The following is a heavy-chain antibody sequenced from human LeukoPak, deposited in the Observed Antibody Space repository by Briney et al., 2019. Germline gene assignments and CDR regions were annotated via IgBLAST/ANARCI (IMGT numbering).Heavy chain of an antibody. CDR2: INHSGST. CDR1: GGSFSGYY. V-gene: IGHV4-34*01. CDR3: ARVSGARYCSSTSCSGNRFNGMAV. J-gene: IGHJ6*02. D-gene: IGHD2-2*01. Sequence: SETLSLTCAVYGGSFSGYYWSWIRQPPGKGLEWIGEINHSGSTNYNPSLKSRVTISVDTSKNQFSLKLSSVTAADTAVYYCARVSGARYCSSTSCSGNRFNGMAVWGQGTTVTVSS.